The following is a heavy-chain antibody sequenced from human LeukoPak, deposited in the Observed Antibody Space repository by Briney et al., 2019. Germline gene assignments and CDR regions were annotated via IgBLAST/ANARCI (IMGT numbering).Heavy chain of an antibody. CDR2: FDPEDGET. D-gene: IGHD6-19*01. CDR1: GYTLTELS. Sequence: ASVKVSCKVSGYTLTELSMHWVQQAPGKGLEWMGGFDPEDGETIYAQKFQGRVTMTEDTSTDTAYMELSSLRSEDTAVYYCATQGRYSSGWYVYFDYWGQGTLVTVSP. CDR3: ATQGRYSSGWYVYFDY. J-gene: IGHJ4*02. V-gene: IGHV1-24*01.